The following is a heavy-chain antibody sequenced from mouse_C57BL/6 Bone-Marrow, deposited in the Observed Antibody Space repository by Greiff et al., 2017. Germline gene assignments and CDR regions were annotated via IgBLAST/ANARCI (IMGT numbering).Heavy chain of an antibody. V-gene: IGHV6-3*01. CDR2: IRLKSDNYAT. J-gene: IGHJ3*01. Sequence: EVKVEESGGGLVQPGGSMKLSCVASGFTFSNYWMNWVRQSPEKGLEWVAQIRLKSDNYATHYAASVKGRFTISRDDSKSSVYLQMNNLRAEDTGIYYCAGLLGAYWGQGTLVTVSA. CDR3: AGLLGAY. CDR1: GFTFSNYW. D-gene: IGHD4-1*01.